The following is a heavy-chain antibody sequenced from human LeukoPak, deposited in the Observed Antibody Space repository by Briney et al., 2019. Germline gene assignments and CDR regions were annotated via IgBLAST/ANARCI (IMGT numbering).Heavy chain of an antibody. CDR1: GFTFDHYW. Sequence: GGSLRLSCAVSGFTFDHYWMTWVRQAPGKGLEWVANIKEDGSEKNYVDSVKGRFTISRDNAKNSMYLQMNSLRAEDTAVYYCARGPFASGSYSLYGYGSVFDYWGQGTLVTVSS. V-gene: IGHV3-7*01. J-gene: IGHJ4*02. CDR3: ARGPFASGSYSLYGYGSVFDY. D-gene: IGHD3-10*01. CDR2: IKEDGSEK.